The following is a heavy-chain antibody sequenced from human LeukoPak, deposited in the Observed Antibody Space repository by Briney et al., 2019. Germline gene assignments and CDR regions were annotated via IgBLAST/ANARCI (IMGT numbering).Heavy chain of an antibody. V-gene: IGHV3-49*04. Sequence: RSGGSLRLSCTASGFTFGDHAMSWVRQAPGKGLEWVGFIRSKAYGGTTEYAASVKGRFTISRDDSKSIAYLQMNSLKTEDTAVYYCTSGPIQLWLYYGMDVWGQGTTVIVSS. CDR1: GFTFGDHA. CDR2: IRSKAYGGTT. CDR3: TSGPIQLWLYYGMDV. D-gene: IGHD5-18*01. J-gene: IGHJ6*02.